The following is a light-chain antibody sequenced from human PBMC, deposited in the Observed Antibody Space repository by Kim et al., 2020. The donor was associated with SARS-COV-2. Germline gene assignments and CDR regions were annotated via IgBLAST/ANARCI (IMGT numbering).Light chain of an antibody. J-gene: IGLJ2*01. CDR2: RNN. CDR1: SSTIGSTY. V-gene: IGLV1-47*01. Sequence: GQRVTISCSGSSSTIGSTYVTWYQQLPGTAPKLLIYRNNQRPSGVPDRFSGSKSGTSASLAISGLRSEDEADYYCAACDDSLSGVVFGGGTQLTVL. CDR3: AACDDSLSGVV.